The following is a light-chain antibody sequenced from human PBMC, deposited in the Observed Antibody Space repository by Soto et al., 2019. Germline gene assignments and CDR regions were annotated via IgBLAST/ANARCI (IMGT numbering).Light chain of an antibody. CDR1: QSIGTS. V-gene: IGKV3-11*01. Sequence: EIVLTQSPATLSLSPGERATLSCRASQSIGTSLDWYHQRPGQVPRLLIFDAIDRATGMPARFSGSGSGTDSTLTISNLAADDFAVYYCQRRSQWPLTFGGGTKVEIK. CDR2: DAI. J-gene: IGKJ4*01. CDR3: QRRSQWPLT.